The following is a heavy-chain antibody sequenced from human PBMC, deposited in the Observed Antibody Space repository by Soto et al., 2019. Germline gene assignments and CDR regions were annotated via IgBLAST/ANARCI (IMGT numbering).Heavy chain of an antibody. CDR2: ISYDGSNK. CDR3: ARDAAHRFLEWAGPDSNRFDP. Sequence: GGSLRLSCAASGFTFSSYAMHWVRQAPGKGLEWVAVISYDGSNKHYADSVKGRFTISRDNSKNTLYLQMNSLRAEDTAVYYCARDAAHRFLEWAGPDSNRFDPWGQGTLVTVSS. D-gene: IGHD3-3*01. CDR1: GFTFSSYA. V-gene: IGHV3-30-3*01. J-gene: IGHJ5*02.